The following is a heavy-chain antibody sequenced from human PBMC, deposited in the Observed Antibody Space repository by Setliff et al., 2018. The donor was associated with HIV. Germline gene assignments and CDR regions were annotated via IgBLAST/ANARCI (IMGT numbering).Heavy chain of an antibody. CDR2: IHYNERT. D-gene: IGHD2-2*02. CDR3: GRHSLYGPAAISALDY. J-gene: IGHJ4*02. Sequence: SETLSLTCTVSGGSASNSRYYWAWIRQPPGKGLEYIGSIHYNERTYYNPSLKSRVAISIDTSKNQFSLNLTSVTAADTAVYYCGRHSLYGPAAISALDYWGQGALVTVSS. V-gene: IGHV4-39*01. CDR1: GGSASNSRYY.